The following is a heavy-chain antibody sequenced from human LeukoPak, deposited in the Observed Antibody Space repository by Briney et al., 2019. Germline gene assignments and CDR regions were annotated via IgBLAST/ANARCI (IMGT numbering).Heavy chain of an antibody. D-gene: IGHD3-10*01. CDR2: IYYSGST. Sequence: SETLSLTCTVPGGSISSYYWSWIRQPPGKGLEWIGYIYYSGSTNYNPSLKSRVTISVDTSKNQFSLKLSSVTAADTAVYYCARGPPRRGFDYWGQGTLVTVSS. V-gene: IGHV4-59*01. CDR3: ARGPPRRGFDY. J-gene: IGHJ4*02. CDR1: GGSISSYY.